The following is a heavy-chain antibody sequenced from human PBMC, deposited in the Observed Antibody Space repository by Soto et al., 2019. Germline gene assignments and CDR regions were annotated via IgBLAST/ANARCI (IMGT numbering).Heavy chain of an antibody. CDR1: GLTLSAYG. V-gene: IGHV3-30*03. Sequence: QVQLVESGGDVVQPGRSLRLSCAASGLTLSAYGLHWVRQAPGKGLEWLADISSDGNYKHYANSVKGRFTLSRDDSKNTLYLQMSNLRVDDTAVYHCAAENWPHEYHYGMDVWGQGTTVTVSS. J-gene: IGHJ6*02. CDR2: ISSDGNYK. CDR3: AAENWPHEYHYGMDV.